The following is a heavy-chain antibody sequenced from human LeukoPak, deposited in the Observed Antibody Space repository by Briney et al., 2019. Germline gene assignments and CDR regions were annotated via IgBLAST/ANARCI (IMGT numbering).Heavy chain of an antibody. CDR1: GGSFSGYY. D-gene: IGHD4-17*01. V-gene: IGHV4-34*01. J-gene: IGHJ4*02. CDR2: INHSGST. CDR3: ARATGLYGDYFDY. Sequence: PSETLSLTCAVYGGSFSGYYWSWIRQPPGKGLEWIGEINHSGSTNYNPSLKSRVTISVDTSKNQFSLKLSSVTAADTAVYYCARATGLYGDYFDYWGQGTLVTVSS.